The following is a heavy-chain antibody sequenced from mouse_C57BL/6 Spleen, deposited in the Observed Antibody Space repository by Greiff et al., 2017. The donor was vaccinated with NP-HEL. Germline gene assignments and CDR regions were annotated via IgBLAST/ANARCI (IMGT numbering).Heavy chain of an antibody. D-gene: IGHD2-1*01. CDR2: ISDGGSYT. J-gene: IGHJ3*01. V-gene: IGHV5-4*01. Sequence: EVKLVESGGGLVKPGGSLKLSCAASGFTFSSYAMSWVRQTPEKRLEWVATISDGGSYTYYPDNVKGRFTISRDNAKNNLYLQMSHLKSEDTAMYYCARERDYYGNYGFAYWGQGTLVTVSA. CDR1: GFTFSSYA. CDR3: ARERDYYGNYGFAY.